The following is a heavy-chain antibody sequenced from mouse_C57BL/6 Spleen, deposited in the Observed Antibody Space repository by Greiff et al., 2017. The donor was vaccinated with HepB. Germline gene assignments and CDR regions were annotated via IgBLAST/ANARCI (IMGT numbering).Heavy chain of an antibody. CDR2: IDPSDSET. D-gene: IGHD2-1*01. Sequence: QVQLKQPGAELVRPGSSVKLSCKASGYTFTSYWMHWVKQRPIQGLEWIGNIDPSDSETHYNQKFKDKATLTVDKSSSTAYMQLSSLTSEDSAVYYCARSYGNYLAWFAYWGQGTLVTVSA. CDR3: ARSYGNYLAWFAY. J-gene: IGHJ3*01. V-gene: IGHV1-52*01. CDR1: GYTFTSYW.